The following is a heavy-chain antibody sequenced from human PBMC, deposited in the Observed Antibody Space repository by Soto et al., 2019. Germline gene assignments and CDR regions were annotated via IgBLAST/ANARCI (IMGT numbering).Heavy chain of an antibody. J-gene: IGHJ5*02. V-gene: IGHV3-23*01. CDR3: AKDGFVVVTAINH. D-gene: IGHD2-21*02. CDR2: ISVGGGST. Sequence: EVQLLESGGGLVQPGGSLRLSCVASGLTFSSYVMSWVRQAPGKGLEWVSTISVGGGSTYYADSVKGRFTVSRDNSKNTLYLQMNSLRVEDTALYYCAKDGFVVVTAINHWGQGTLVTVSS. CDR1: GLTFSSYV.